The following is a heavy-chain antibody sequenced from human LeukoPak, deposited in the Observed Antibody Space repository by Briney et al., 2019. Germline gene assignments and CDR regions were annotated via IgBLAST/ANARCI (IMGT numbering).Heavy chain of an antibody. D-gene: IGHD6-13*01. J-gene: IGHJ4*02. CDR2: IYYSGST. CDR3: TRHGSIATGAFTY. V-gene: IGHV4-39*01. CDR1: GGSISRSSYY. Sequence: SETLSLTCSVSGGSISRSSYYCGWTRQPPGKGLGWIGSIYYSGSTYYNPSLKSRVTISEDKSRNQFSLKLGSVTAADTAVYYCTRHGSIATGAFTYWGQGTLVTVSS.